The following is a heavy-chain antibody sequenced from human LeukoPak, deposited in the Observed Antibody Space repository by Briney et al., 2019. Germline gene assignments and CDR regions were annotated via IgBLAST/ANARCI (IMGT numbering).Heavy chain of an antibody. CDR2: IYYSGST. V-gene: IGHV4-30-4*01. D-gene: IGHD3-22*01. Sequence: PSETLSLTCTVSGDSISSGDYYWRWNRQPPGKGLEWIGYIYYSGSTYYNPSLKSRVTISVDTSKNQFSLELSSVTAADTAVYYCAGDSSGYYYGGYWGQGTLVTVSS. CDR1: GDSISSGDYY. J-gene: IGHJ4*02. CDR3: AGDSSGYYYGGY.